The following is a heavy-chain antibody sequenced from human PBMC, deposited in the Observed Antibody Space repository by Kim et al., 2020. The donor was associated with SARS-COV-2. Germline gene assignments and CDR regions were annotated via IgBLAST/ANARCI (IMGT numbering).Heavy chain of an antibody. Sequence: SETLSLTCSVSGGSISSYYWSWIRQPPGKGLEWIGHIYYSGSTNYNPSLKSRVTISIDTSKNQFSLKLNSVTAADTAVYYCARGRSGWYRFDYWGQGTLV. CDR2: IYYSGST. CDR1: GGSISSYY. J-gene: IGHJ4*02. CDR3: ARGRSGWYRFDY. D-gene: IGHD6-13*01. V-gene: IGHV4-59*13.